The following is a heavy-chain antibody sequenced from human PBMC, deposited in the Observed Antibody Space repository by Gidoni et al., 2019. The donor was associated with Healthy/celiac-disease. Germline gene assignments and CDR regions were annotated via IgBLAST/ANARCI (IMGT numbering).Heavy chain of an antibody. CDR2: ISSSSSTV. D-gene: IGHD6-6*01. CDR1: GFTFSRYN. CDR3: AGGRVYDSSSFDY. J-gene: IGHJ4*02. Sequence: EVQLVESGGGLVQPGGSLRLSCAASGFTFSRYNMNWVRQAPGKGLEWVSYISSSSSTVYYADSVKGRFTISRDNAKNSLYLQMNSLRDEDAAVYYCAGGRVYDSSSFDYWGQGTLVTVSS. V-gene: IGHV3-48*02.